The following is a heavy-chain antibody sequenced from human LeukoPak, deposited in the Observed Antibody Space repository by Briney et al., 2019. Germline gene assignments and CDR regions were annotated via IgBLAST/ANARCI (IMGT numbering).Heavy chain of an antibody. D-gene: IGHD6-19*01. CDR2: IKSDGTYT. V-gene: IGHV3-74*01. CDR1: GFTFSRYW. Sequence: GGSLRLSCAASGFTFSRYWMYWVRQAPGKGPVWVSRIKSDGTYTSYADSVKGRFTISRDNAKNTLFLQMSNLRAEDTAFYYCARDAEDSSGCSFDYWGHGTLVTVSS. J-gene: IGHJ4*01. CDR3: ARDAEDSSGCSFDY.